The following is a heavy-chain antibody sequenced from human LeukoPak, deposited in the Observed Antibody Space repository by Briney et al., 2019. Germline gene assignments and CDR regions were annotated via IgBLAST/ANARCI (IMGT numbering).Heavy chain of an antibody. Sequence: GGSLRLSCAASGFSFSSHGMHWVRQAPGKGLEGVAVIIYDGTEDSYVDSVKGRFSIYRDNSKSTFYLQMNSLRDEDTAVYYCARDMDLWFDLWGQGTLVTVSS. CDR3: ARDMDLWFDL. CDR1: GFSFSSHG. J-gene: IGHJ5*02. D-gene: IGHD2-2*03. V-gene: IGHV3-33*05. CDR2: IIYDGTED.